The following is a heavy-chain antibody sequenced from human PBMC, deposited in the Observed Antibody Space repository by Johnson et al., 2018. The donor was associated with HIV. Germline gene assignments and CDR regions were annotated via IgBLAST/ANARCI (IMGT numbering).Heavy chain of an antibody. CDR2: INWNGGST. V-gene: IGHV3-9*01. Sequence: VQLVESGGGLVQPGRSLRLSCAASGFTFDDYAMHWVRQAPGKGLEWVSGINWNGGSTGYADSVKGRFTISRDNAKNSLYLQMNTLRAEDTAVYYCARDAVISSGWYNVDAFDIWGQGTMVTVSS. CDR3: ARDAVISSGWYNVDAFDI. CDR1: GFTFDDYA. D-gene: IGHD6-19*01. J-gene: IGHJ3*02.